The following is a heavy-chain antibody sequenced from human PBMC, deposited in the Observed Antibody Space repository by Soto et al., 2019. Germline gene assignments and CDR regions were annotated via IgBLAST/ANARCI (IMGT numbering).Heavy chain of an antibody. Sequence: QVRLQEWGPGLVKPSQTLSLKCSVSGGSITTGGRYWSWIRQLPGKGLEWIGDIYYSGNTYYNASVKGRVTLAVEAAKDQFSLKLSSVTAADTAVYYCAQALVFTGGDGFDIWGQGRLVTVSS. CDR1: GGSITTGGRY. V-gene: IGHV4-31*02. CDR3: AQALVFTGGDGFDI. J-gene: IGHJ3*02. D-gene: IGHD1-1*01. CDR2: IYYSGNT.